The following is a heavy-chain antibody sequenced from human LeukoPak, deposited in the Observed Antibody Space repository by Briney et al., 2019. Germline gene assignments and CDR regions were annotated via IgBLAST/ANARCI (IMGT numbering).Heavy chain of an antibody. CDR3: ARTEDCSGGSCYFGIDY. CDR1: GFTFSSYA. J-gene: IGHJ4*02. CDR2: ISYDGSNK. Sequence: AGGSLRLSCAASGFTFSSYAMHWVRQAPGKGLEWVAVISYDGSNKYYADSVKGRFTISRDNSKNTLYLQMNSLRAEDTAVYYCARTEDCSGGSCYFGIDYWGQGTLVTVSS. D-gene: IGHD2-15*01. V-gene: IGHV3-30*04.